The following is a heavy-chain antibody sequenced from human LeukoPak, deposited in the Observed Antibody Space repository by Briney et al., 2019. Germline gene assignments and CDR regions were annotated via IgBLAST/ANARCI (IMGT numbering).Heavy chain of an antibody. CDR1: GGSISSYY. CDR2: IYYSGST. Sequence: SETLSLTCTVSGGSISSYYWSWIRQPPGKGLEWIGYIYYSGSTNYNPSLKSRVTISVDTSKNQFSLKLSSVTAADTAVYYCARGPNRRYFDYWGQGTLVTVSS. V-gene: IGHV4-59*01. CDR3: ARGPNRRYFDY. J-gene: IGHJ4*02. D-gene: IGHD1/OR15-1a*01.